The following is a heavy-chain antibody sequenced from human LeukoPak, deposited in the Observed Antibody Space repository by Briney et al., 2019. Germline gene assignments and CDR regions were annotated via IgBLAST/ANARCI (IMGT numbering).Heavy chain of an antibody. CDR1: GGSISSGGYY. CDR2: IYHSGST. V-gene: IGHV4-30-2*01. D-gene: IGHD1-26*01. CDR3: ASNEGATGLVDY. J-gene: IGHJ4*02. Sequence: SETLSLTCTVSGGSISSGGYYWSWIRQPPGKGLEWIGYIYHSGSTYYNPSLKSRVTISVDRSKNQFSLKLSSVTAADTAVYYCASNEGATGLVDYWGQGTLATVSS.